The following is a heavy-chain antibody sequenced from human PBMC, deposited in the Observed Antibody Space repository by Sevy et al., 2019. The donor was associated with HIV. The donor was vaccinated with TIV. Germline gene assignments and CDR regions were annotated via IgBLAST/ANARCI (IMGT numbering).Heavy chain of an antibody. CDR3: AKDRSRYGFWSGYYTGTDYGMDV. CDR2: IRYDGSNK. J-gene: IGHJ6*02. Sequence: GGSLRLSCAASGFTFSSYGMHWVRQAPGKGLEWVAFIRYDGSNKYYADSVKGRFTISRDNSKNTLYLQMNRLRAEDTAVYYCAKDRSRYGFWSGYYTGTDYGMDVWGQGTTVTVSS. CDR1: GFTFSSYG. V-gene: IGHV3-30*02. D-gene: IGHD3-3*01.